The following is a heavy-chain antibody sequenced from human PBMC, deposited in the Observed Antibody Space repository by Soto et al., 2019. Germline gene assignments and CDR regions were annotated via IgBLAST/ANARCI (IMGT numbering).Heavy chain of an antibody. CDR2: IYSGGST. D-gene: IGHD4-17*01. J-gene: IGHJ4*02. Sequence: GGSLRLSCAASGFTVSSNYMSWVRQAPGKGLEWVSVIYSGGSTYYADSVKGRFTISRDDSKNTLYLQMNSLKTEDTAVYYCTTGLTTVPYWGQGTLVTVSS. CDR3: TTGLTTVPY. CDR1: GFTVSSNY. V-gene: IGHV3-53*01.